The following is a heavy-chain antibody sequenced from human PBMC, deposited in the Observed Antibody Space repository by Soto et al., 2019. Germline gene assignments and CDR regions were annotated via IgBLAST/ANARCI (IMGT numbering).Heavy chain of an antibody. CDR3: ARRGYYDSSGYYSLDAFDI. CDR2: IYYSGST. V-gene: IGHV4-39*01. J-gene: IGHJ3*02. D-gene: IGHD3-22*01. CDR1: GGSISSSSYY. Sequence: PSETLSLTCTVSGGSISSSSYYWGWIRRPPGKGLEWIGSIYYSGSTYYNPSLKSRVTISVDTSKNQFSLKLSSVTAADTAVYYCARRGYYDSSGYYSLDAFDIWGQGTMVTVSS.